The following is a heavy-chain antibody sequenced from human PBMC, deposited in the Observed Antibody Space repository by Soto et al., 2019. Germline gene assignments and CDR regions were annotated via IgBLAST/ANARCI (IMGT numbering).Heavy chain of an antibody. CDR2: ISSSSSTI. D-gene: IGHD2-2*01. J-gene: IGHJ4*02. CDR1: GFTFSSYS. CDR3: AREGDIVVVPAAMHYYFDY. V-gene: IGHV3-48*02. Sequence: GGSLRLSCAASGFTFSSYSMNWVRQAPGKGLEWVSYISSSSSTIYYADSVKGRFTISRDNAKNSLYLQMNSLRDEDTAVYYCAREGDIVVVPAAMHYYFDYWGQGTLVTVSS.